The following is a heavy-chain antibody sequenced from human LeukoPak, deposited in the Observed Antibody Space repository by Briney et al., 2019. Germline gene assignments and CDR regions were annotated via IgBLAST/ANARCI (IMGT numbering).Heavy chain of an antibody. D-gene: IGHD3-22*01. CDR2: ISAYNGNT. Sequence: ASVKVSCKASGYTFTSYGISWVRQAPGQGLEWMGWISAYNGNTNYAQKLQGRVTMTTDTSTSTAYMELRSLRSDDTAVYYCARGDLPDYYDNSGYYQIDYWGQGTLVTVSS. J-gene: IGHJ4*02. CDR1: GYTFTSYG. CDR3: ARGDLPDYYDNSGYYQIDY. V-gene: IGHV1-18*01.